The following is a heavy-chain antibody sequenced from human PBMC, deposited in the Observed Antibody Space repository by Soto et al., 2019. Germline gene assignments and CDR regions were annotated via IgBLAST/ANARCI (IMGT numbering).Heavy chain of an antibody. J-gene: IGHJ4*02. CDR1: GYTFASYG. D-gene: IGHD1-26*01. CDR2: INTYNGNT. CDR3: ARDRALELGDY. Sequence: QVQLVQSGAEVKKPGVSVKVSSKATGYTFASYGISWVRQAPGKGLEWMGWINTYNGNTNYAQKLQGRVTMTTDTSTSTAYMELRSLRSDDTAVYYCARDRALELGDYWGQGTLVTVSS. V-gene: IGHV1-18*01.